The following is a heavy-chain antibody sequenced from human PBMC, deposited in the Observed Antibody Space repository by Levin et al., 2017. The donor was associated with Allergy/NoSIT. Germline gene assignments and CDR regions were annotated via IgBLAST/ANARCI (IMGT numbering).Heavy chain of an antibody. V-gene: IGHV3-33*01. D-gene: IGHD2-8*01. CDR1: GFTFTSYG. J-gene: IGHJ4*02. Sequence: PAGGSLRLSCAASGFTFTSYGIHWVRQAPGKGLEWVAVIWYDGSNKYYADSVKGRFTISRDNSKNMVFLLMNSLRAEDTAVYYCARDRVPYAISRGGFDYWGQGTLVTVSS. CDR2: IWYDGSNK. CDR3: ARDRVPYAISRGGFDY.